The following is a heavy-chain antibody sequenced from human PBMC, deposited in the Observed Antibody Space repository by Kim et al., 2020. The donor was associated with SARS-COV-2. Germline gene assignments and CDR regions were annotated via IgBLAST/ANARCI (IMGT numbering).Heavy chain of an antibody. J-gene: IGHJ5*02. CDR2: IRGSGGST. D-gene: IGHD3-22*01. CDR1: GFTFSSYA. Sequence: GGSLRLSCAASGFTFSSYAMSWVRQAPGKGLEWVSAIRGSGGSTYYADSVKGRFTISRDNSKNTLYLQMNSLRAEDTAVYYCAKDHQYYYDSSGTRDPWGQGTLVTVSS. CDR3: AKDHQYYYDSSGTRDP. V-gene: IGHV3-23*01.